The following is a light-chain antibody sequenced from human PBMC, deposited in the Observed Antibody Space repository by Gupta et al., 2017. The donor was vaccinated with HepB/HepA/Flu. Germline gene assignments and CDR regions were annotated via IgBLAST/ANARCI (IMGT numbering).Light chain of an antibody. CDR2: ELS. Sequence: QSALTQPASVSGSPGQSITISCSGTNSDVGNYNLVSWYQQHPGKAPKLMIYELSKRPSGVSNRFSGSKSGNTASLTISGLQAEDEADYYCCSYAGSSTFVFGGGTKLTVL. V-gene: IGLV2-23*02. CDR3: CSYAGSSTFV. CDR1: NSDVGNYNL. J-gene: IGLJ2*01.